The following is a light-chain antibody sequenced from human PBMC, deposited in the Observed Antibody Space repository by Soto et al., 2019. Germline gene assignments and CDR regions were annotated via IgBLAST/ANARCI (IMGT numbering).Light chain of an antibody. CDR2: DVS. J-gene: IGLJ2*01. CDR3: VSYGSNRPVI. CDR1: SSDVGGYKF. V-gene: IGLV2-14*01. Sequence: QSALTQPASVSGSPGQSITLSCTGTSSDVGGYKFVSWFQQPPGKAPKLLIYDVSDRPSGVSDRFSGSKSGNTASLTISGLQADDEADYYCVSYGSNRPVIFGGGTKLTVL.